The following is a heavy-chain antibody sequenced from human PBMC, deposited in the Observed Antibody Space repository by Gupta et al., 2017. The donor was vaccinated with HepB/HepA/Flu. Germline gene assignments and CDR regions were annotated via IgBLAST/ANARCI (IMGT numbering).Heavy chain of an antibody. Sequence: EVQLVESGGGLVKPGGSLSLSCAASGFTFSNAWIRWVRQAPGKGLEWVGRIKSKTDGGTTDYAAPVKGRFTISRDDSKNTLYLQMNSLKTEDTAVYYCTTDSGIVGATTFLDYWGQGTLVTVSS. CDR1: GFTFSNAW. J-gene: IGHJ4*02. D-gene: IGHD1-26*01. V-gene: IGHV3-15*01. CDR3: TTDSGIVGATTFLDY. CDR2: IKSKTDGGTT.